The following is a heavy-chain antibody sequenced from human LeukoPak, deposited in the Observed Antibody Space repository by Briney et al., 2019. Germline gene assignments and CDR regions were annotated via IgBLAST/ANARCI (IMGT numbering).Heavy chain of an antibody. CDR1: GFTFSSYS. J-gene: IGHJ4*02. CDR2: ISSSSSYI. CDR3: ARVDGSLFAYFDY. V-gene: IGHV3-21*01. D-gene: IGHD2-15*01. Sequence: GGSLRLSCAASGFTFSSYSMNWVRQAPGKGLEWVSSISSSSSYIYYADSVKGRFTISRDNAKNSLYLQMNSLRAEDTAVYYYARVDGSLFAYFDYWGQGTLVTVSS.